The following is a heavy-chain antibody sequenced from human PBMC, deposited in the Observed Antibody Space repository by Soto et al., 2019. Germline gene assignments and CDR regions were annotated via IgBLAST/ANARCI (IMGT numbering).Heavy chain of an antibody. V-gene: IGHV1-8*01. J-gene: IGHJ6*02. D-gene: IGHD6-13*01. CDR3: ARRLSSSWHYCYDGMDV. Sequence: ASVKVSCKASGYTFTSYDINWVRQATGQGLEWMGWMNPNSGNTGYAQKFQGRVTMTRNTSISTAYMELSSLRSEDTAVYYCARRLSSSWHYCYDGMDVWGQGTMVTVSS. CDR2: MNPNSGNT. CDR1: GYTFTSYD.